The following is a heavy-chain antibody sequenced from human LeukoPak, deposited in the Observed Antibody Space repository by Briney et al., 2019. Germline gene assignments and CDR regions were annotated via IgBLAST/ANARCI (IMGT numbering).Heavy chain of an antibody. CDR3: ARAPSNAHFDY. J-gene: IGHJ4*02. CDR2: ISSSSSYI. V-gene: IGHV3-21*01. Sequence: GGSLRLSCAASGFTFSSYTMKWVRQAPGKWLEWASSISSSSSYIYYADSVKGRFTISRDNAKNSLYLQMNSLRAEDTAVYFCARAPSNAHFDYWGQGTLVTVSS. CDR1: GFTFSSYT. D-gene: IGHD3-3*02.